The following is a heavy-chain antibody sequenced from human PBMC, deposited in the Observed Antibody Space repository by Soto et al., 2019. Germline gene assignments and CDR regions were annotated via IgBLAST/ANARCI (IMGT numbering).Heavy chain of an antibody. CDR3: ASAAVTGTAGLDF. CDR1: GYTFSGFY. D-gene: IGHD6-19*01. CDR2: INPNSGGT. J-gene: IGHJ4*02. Sequence: QVLLLQFGAEVKKPGASVKVSCKASGYTFSGFYMHWVRQAPGQGLEWMGWINPNSGGTKSAEKFQGRVTMTRDTSISTAYMELSRLTSDDTAVYYCASAAVTGTAGLDFWGQGTQVTVSS. V-gene: IGHV1-2*02.